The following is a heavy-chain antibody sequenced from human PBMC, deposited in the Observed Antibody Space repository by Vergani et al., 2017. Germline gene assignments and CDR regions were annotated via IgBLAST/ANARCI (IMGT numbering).Heavy chain of an antibody. CDR1: GFTFSSYA. Sequence: EVQLLESGGGLVQPGGSLRLSCAASGFTFSSYAMSWVRQGPGKGLEWVSAISGSGGSTYYADSVKGRFTISRDNSKNTLYLQMNSLRAEDTAVYYCATFRGTNGWLSDFDYWGQGTLVTVSS. V-gene: IGHV3-23*01. CDR2: ISGSGGST. D-gene: IGHD3-10*01. J-gene: IGHJ4*02. CDR3: ATFRGTNGWLSDFDY.